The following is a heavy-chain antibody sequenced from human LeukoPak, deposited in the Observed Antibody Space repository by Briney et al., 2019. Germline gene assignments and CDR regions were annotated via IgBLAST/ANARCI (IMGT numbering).Heavy chain of an antibody. D-gene: IGHD3-16*01. Sequence: SETLSLTCTVSGYSISSGYYWGWIRQPPGKGLEWIGYIYYSGSTNYNPSLKSRVTISVDTSKNQFSLKLSSVTAADTAVYYCARDWGLTRVLDYWGQGTLVTVSS. J-gene: IGHJ4*02. CDR1: GYSISSGYY. CDR3: ARDWGLTRVLDY. CDR2: IYYSGST. V-gene: IGHV4-61*01.